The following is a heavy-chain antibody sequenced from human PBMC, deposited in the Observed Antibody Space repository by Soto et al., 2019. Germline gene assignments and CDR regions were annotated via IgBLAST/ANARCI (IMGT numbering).Heavy chain of an antibody. CDR1: GYTFTTYD. D-gene: IGHD3-3*01. V-gene: IGHV1-8*01. Sequence: QAQLVQSGPEVRKPGASVKVSCKASGYTFTTYDINWVRQATGQGLEWLGWMDPNSGSTGYAQNFQGRITMTRNISRNTAHMELSSLQSEDTAVYYCARERKFDFWRKGLDVWGQGTTVTVSS. CDR2: MDPNSGST. J-gene: IGHJ6*02. CDR3: ARERKFDFWRKGLDV.